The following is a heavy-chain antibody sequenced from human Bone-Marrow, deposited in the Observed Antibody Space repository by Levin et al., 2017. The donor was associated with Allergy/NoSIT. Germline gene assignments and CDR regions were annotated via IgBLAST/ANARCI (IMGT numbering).Heavy chain of an antibody. CDR2: IHHSGGT. CDR1: GASIGGGLW. Sequence: TGGSLRLSCVVSGASIGGGLWWSWVRQSPEKGLEWIGEIHHSGGTSYNPSFKSRSTISVDKSNNQFSLEFRAVTVADTAVYYCARAGPGSAFSRPTYTPFFDYWGQGLLVTVSS. D-gene: IGHD3-3*01. V-gene: IGHV4-4*02. J-gene: IGHJ4*02. CDR3: ARAGPGSAFSRPTYTPFFDY.